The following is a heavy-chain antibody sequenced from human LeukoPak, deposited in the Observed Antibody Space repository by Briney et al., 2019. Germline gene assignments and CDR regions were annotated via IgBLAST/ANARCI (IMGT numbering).Heavy chain of an antibody. V-gene: IGHV3-30*02. Sequence: GGSLRLSCAASGFTFNTYPMHLVRQTPGKGLEWVSFIRYDGSNQYYADSVKGRFTISRDNSKNTLYLQMNSLKPEDTAVYFCARGYGESHFDYWGQGTLVTVSS. J-gene: IGHJ4*02. CDR1: GFTFNTYP. CDR2: IRYDGSNQ. D-gene: IGHD5-18*01. CDR3: ARGYGESHFDY.